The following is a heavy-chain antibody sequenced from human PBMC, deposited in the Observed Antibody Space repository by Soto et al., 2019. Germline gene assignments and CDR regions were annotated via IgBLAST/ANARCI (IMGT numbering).Heavy chain of an antibody. CDR2: ISAYNGNT. CDR1: GYTFTSYG. V-gene: IGHV1-18*01. CDR3: ARGRRTTGTTTYYFDY. Sequence: ASVKVSCKASGYTFTSYGISWVRQAPGQGLEWMGWISAYNGNTNYAQKLQGRVTMTTDTSTSTAYMELRSLRSDDTAVYYCARGRRTTGTTTYYFDYWGQGTLVTVSS. D-gene: IGHD1-7*01. J-gene: IGHJ4*02.